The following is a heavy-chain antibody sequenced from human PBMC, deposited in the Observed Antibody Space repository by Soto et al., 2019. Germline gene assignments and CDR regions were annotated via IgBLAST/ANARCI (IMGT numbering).Heavy chain of an antibody. CDR3: ARGPTYYDFWSGYYSRGTDAFDI. Sequence: SETLSLTCTVSGGSISSGGYYWSWIRQHPGKGLEWIGYIYYSGSTYYNPSLKSRVTISVDTSKNQFSLKLSSVTAADTAVYYCARGPTYYDFWSGYYSRGTDAFDIWGQGTMVT. CDR1: GGSISSGGYY. V-gene: IGHV4-31*03. J-gene: IGHJ3*02. D-gene: IGHD3-3*01. CDR2: IYYSGST.